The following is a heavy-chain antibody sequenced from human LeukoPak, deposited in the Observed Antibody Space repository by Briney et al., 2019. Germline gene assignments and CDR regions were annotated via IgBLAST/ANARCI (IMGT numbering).Heavy chain of an antibody. Sequence: PGGSLRLSCAASGFTFSSYGMSWVRQAPGKGLEWVSAISGSGGSTYYADSVKGRFTISRDNSKNTLYLQMNSLRAEDTAVYYCAKPLIVVGIPDAFDIWGQGTMVTVSS. V-gene: IGHV3-23*01. CDR1: GFTFSSYG. J-gene: IGHJ3*02. CDR2: ISGSGGST. CDR3: AKPLIVVGIPDAFDI. D-gene: IGHD3-22*01.